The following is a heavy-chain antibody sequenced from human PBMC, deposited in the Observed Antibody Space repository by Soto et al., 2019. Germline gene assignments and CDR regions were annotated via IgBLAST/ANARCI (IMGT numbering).Heavy chain of an antibody. CDR1: GGSVSSGSYY. Sequence: SETLSLTCTVSGGSVSSGSYYWSWIRQPPGKGLEWIGYIHYSGSTNYNPSLKSRVTISVDTSKNQFSLNLSSVTAADTAVYYCVRAGYCSGGRCYSRLDYWGQGTLVTVSS. J-gene: IGHJ4*02. CDR3: VRAGYCSGGRCYSRLDY. D-gene: IGHD2-15*01. V-gene: IGHV4-61*01. CDR2: IHYSGST.